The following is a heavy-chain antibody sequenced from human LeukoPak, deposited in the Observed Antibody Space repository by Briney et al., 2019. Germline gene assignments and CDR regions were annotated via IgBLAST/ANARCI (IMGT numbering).Heavy chain of an antibody. CDR1: GFTFSGHN. Sequence: PGGSLRLSCAASGFTFSGHNMNWVRQAPGKGLEWIAFVSISSGTIYYADSVNGRFRISRDNAKSSLDLEMNSLRAEDTAVYYCARDSYGYAFDYWGQGTLVTVSS. CDR2: VSISSGTI. D-gene: IGHD5-18*01. J-gene: IGHJ4*02. V-gene: IGHV3-48*04. CDR3: ARDSYGYAFDY.